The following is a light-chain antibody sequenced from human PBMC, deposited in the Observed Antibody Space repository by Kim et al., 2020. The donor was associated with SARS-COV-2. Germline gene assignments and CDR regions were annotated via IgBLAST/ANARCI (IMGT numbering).Light chain of an antibody. CDR3: QQYGNSPR. CDR2: GVS. CDR1: QSVISNY. Sequence: LSPGERATLSCRASQSVISNYLAWYQQKPGQTPRLLIYGVSSRATGIPDRFSGSWSGTDFTLTISRLEPEDFAVYYCQQYGNSPRFGGGTKVDIK. J-gene: IGKJ4*01. V-gene: IGKV3-20*01.